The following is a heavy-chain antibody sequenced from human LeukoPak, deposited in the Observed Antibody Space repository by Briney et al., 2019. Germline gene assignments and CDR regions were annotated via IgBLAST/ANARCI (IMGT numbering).Heavy chain of an antibody. Sequence: GGSLRLSCAASGFTFSSYSMNWVRQAPGKGLEWVSSISSSSSYIYYADSVKGRFTISRDNAKNSLYQQMNSLRAEDTAVYYCARGLRFLEWLLDHFDYWGQGTLVTVSS. J-gene: IGHJ4*02. CDR3: ARGLRFLEWLLDHFDY. V-gene: IGHV3-21*01. CDR2: ISSSSSYI. CDR1: GFTFSSYS. D-gene: IGHD3-3*01.